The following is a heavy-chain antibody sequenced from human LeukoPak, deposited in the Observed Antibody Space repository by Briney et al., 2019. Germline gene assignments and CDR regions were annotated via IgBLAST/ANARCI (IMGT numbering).Heavy chain of an antibody. Sequence: PGGSLRLSCAASGFTFSDYYMTWIRQAPGKGLEWVSYISSSGSIIYYADSVKGRFIISRDNAKNSLYPQMNSLRAEDTAVYFCARVGYDSSGRFDYWGQGTLVTVSS. D-gene: IGHD3-22*01. CDR3: ARVGYDSSGRFDY. CDR1: GFTFSDYY. CDR2: ISSSGSII. J-gene: IGHJ4*02. V-gene: IGHV3-11*04.